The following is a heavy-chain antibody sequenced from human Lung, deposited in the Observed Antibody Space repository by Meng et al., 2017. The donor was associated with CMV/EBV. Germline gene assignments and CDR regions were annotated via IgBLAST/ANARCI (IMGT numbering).Heavy chain of an antibody. J-gene: IGHJ6*02. CDR2: IRSKAFGGAT. V-gene: IGHV3-49*04. CDR3: TRDKTIVTSWMSNNYYGMDV. CDR1: GFTFGDYT. D-gene: IGHD4-17*01. Sequence: SLKISCTASGFTFGDYTLSWVRQAPGKGLEWVGFIRSKAFGGATEYGASVKGRFTISRDDSKGIAYLQMNSLKTEDTAVYYCTRDKTIVTSWMSNNYYGMDVWGQGXTVTVSS.